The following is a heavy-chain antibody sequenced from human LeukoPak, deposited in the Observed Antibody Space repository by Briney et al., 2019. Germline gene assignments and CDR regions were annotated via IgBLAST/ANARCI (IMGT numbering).Heavy chain of an antibody. CDR2: VYYSGKA. D-gene: IGHD4-17*01. CDR1: GGSINRYY. V-gene: IGHV4-59*08. J-gene: IGHJ4*02. Sequence: SETLSLTCTVSGGSINRYYWSWIRQPPGKGLEWMGYVYYSGKAKYNPSLTSRVTISVDTSKNHISLRLKSVTAADTAVYYCARHIDDYGDANFDSWGQGTLVTVSS. CDR3: ARHIDDYGDANFDS.